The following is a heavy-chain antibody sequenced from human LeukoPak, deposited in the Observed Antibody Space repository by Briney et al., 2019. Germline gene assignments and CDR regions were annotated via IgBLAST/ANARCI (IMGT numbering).Heavy chain of an antibody. V-gene: IGHV3-33*01. CDR3: ARDLTQLWDYFDY. D-gene: IGHD3-10*01. CDR1: GFTFSSYG. CDR2: IWYDGSNK. J-gene: IGHJ4*02. Sequence: GGSLRLSCAASGFTFSSYGMHWVRQAPGKGLEWVAVIWYDGSNKYYADSVKGRFTISRDNSKNTLYLQMNSLRAEDTAVYYCARDLTQLWDYFDYWGQGTLVTVSS.